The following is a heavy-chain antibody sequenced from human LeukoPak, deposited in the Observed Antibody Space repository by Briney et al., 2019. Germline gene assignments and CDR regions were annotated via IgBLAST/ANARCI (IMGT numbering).Heavy chain of an antibody. Sequence: SETLSLTCTVSGGSISSSSYYWGWIRQHPGKGLEWIGYIYYSGSTYYNPSLKSRVTISVDTSKNQFSLKLSSVTAADTAVYYCASRVGSSGYYYEENYFDYWGQGTLVTVSS. V-gene: IGHV4-31*03. CDR2: IYYSGST. D-gene: IGHD3-22*01. CDR3: ASRVGSSGYYYEENYFDY. CDR1: GGSISSSSYY. J-gene: IGHJ4*02.